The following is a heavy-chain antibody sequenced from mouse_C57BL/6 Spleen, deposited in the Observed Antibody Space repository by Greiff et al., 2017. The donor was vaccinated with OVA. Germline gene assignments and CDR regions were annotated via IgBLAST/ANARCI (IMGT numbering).Heavy chain of an antibody. CDR1: GYSFTGYY. CDR3: ARLKGLTTEVDY. CDR2: INPSTGGT. Sequence: VQLQQSGPELVKPGASVKISCKASGYSFTGYYMNWVKQSPEKSLEWIGEINPSTGGTTYNQKFKAKATLTVDKSSSTAYMQLKSLTSEDSAVYNCARLKGLTTEVDYWGQGTTLTVSS. D-gene: IGHD1-1*01. J-gene: IGHJ2*01. V-gene: IGHV1-42*01.